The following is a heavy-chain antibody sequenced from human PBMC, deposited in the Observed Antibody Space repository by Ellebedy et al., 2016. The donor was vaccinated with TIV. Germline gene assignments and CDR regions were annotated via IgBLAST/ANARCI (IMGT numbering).Heavy chain of an antibody. V-gene: IGHV3-7*01. CDR1: GFSFTSSW. CDR2: MDQGETY. D-gene: IGHD2-15*01. Sequence: GESLKISCAASGFSFTSSWMTWVRQAPGKGLEWVANMDQGETYNYADSVKGRFTISRDNAKNSLYLQMNSLRGEDTAVYYCARDPAYSALDIWGQGTMVTVSS. J-gene: IGHJ3*02. CDR3: ARDPAYSALDI.